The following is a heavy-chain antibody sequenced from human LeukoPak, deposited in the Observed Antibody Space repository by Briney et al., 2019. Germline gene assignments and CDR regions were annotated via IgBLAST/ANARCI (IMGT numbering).Heavy chain of an antibody. CDR1: GGSISSSSYY. J-gene: IGHJ4*02. CDR3: ARGGRYDSAGY. Sequence: SETLSLTCTVSGGSISSSSYYWGWIRQPAGKGLEWIGRIYTSGSTNYNPSLKSRVTISVDTSKNQFSLKLSSVTAADTAVYYCARGGRYDSAGYWGQGTLVTVSS. V-gene: IGHV4-61*02. D-gene: IGHD3-3*01. CDR2: IYTSGST.